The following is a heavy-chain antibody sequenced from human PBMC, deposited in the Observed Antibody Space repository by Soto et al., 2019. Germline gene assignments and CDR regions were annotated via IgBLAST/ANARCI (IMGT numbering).Heavy chain of an antibody. CDR3: ARRSLDYYDSRRQRKSRYNWFDP. CDR2: IYYSGST. D-gene: IGHD3-22*01. V-gene: IGHV4-31*03. CDR1: GGSISSGGYY. Sequence: PAETLSLTCTVSGGSISSGGYYWSWIRQHPGKGLEWIEYIYYSGSTYYNPSLKSRVTISVDTSKNQFSLKLSSVTAADTAVYYCARRSLDYYDSRRQRKSRYNWFDPWGQGTLVTVSS. J-gene: IGHJ5*02.